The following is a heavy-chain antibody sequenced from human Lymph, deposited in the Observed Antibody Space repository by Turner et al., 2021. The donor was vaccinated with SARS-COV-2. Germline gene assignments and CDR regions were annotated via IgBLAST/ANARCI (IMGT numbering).Heavy chain of an antibody. CDR1: GFTFSYYW. J-gene: IGHJ4*02. CDR2: IKHDGSEK. V-gene: IGHV3-7*01. D-gene: IGHD1-26*01. CDR3: ARMGSSSWYFDY. Sequence: EVQLVESGGGLVQPGGSLRLSCAASGFTFSYYWMSWVRQAPGKGLEWVANIKHDGSEKYYVDSVKGRFTISRDNAKNSLLLQMNSLRAEDTAVYYCARMGSSSWYFDYWGQGTLVTVSS.